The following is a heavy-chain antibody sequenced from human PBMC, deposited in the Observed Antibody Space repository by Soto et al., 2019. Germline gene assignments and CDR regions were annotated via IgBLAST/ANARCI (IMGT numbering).Heavy chain of an antibody. CDR3: ARGGVSTRTFDY. CDR2: IYPSDSDT. Sequence: GESLKISCKGSGYNFAGYWIAWVRQMPGKGLELMGIIYPSDSDTRYRPSFQGQVTISADKSISSAYLQWSSLRASDTAMYYCARGGVSTRTFDYWGQGNPVTVSS. CDR1: GYNFAGYW. J-gene: IGHJ4*02. V-gene: IGHV5-51*01. D-gene: IGHD3-3*01.